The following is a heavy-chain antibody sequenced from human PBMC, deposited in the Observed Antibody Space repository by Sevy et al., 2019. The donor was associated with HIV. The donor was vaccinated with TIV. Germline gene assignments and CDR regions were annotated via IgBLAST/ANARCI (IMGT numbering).Heavy chain of an antibody. Sequence: GGSLRLSCAASGFTFSSYSMNWVRQAPGKGLEWVSSISSSSSYIYYADSVKGRFTISRDNAKNSLYLQMNSLRAEDTAVYYCARGGGAAARLFVWGKGTTVTVSS. D-gene: IGHD6-13*01. CDR2: ISSSSSYI. J-gene: IGHJ6*04. CDR3: ARGGGAAARLFV. CDR1: GFTFSSYS. V-gene: IGHV3-21*01.